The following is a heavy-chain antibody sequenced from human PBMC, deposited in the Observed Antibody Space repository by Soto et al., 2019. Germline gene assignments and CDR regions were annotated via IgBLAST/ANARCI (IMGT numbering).Heavy chain of an antibody. CDR1: GFPFSLYT. V-gene: IGHV3-53*01. CDR2: ILLSETP. CDR3: AKERIGVQGGFDS. Sequence: GASVKVSCAASGFPFSLYTMNWVRQAPGKGLEWVKLILLSETPYYADPGNGRFTISRDNTKNTVYLEINSLKSDEAAVYYCAKERIGVQGGFDSWGPGTLVTVSS. J-gene: IGHJ4*02. D-gene: IGHD3-16*01.